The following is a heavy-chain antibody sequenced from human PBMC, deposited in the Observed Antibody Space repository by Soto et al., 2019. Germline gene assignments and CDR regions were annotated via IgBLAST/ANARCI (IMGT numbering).Heavy chain of an antibody. CDR1: GSTFGSRA. V-gene: IGHV3-23*01. D-gene: IGHD3-10*01. CDR2: ITDTGGDT. CDR3: ARGSKDSYPGSRIFDF. Sequence: EVQLLESGGDLVQPGGSLRLSCVASGSTFGSRAMSWVRQAPGEGLQWVSTITDTGGDTKSADSVRGRFTISRDNSKNTLYLQMSSLRAEDSAVYHCARGSKDSYPGSRIFDFWGRGTLVTVSS. J-gene: IGHJ4*02.